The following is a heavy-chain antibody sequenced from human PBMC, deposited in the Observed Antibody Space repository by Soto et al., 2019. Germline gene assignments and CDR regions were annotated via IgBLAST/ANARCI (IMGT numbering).Heavy chain of an antibody. D-gene: IGHD5-12*01. CDR3: ARAYGGFDNGLDV. CDR1: GDSIRSYY. J-gene: IGHJ6*02. V-gene: IGHV4-59*01. CDR2: IYYSGST. Sequence: SETLSLTCTVSGDSIRSYYWTWIRQPPGKGLELIGYIYYSGSTRYNPSLRSRVTISVDMSKNQFSLKLSSVIAADTAVYYCARAYGGFDNGLDVWGQGTAVTVSS.